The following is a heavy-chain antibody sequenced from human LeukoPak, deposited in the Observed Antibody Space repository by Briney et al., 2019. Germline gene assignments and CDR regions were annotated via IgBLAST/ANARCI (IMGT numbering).Heavy chain of an antibody. CDR3: AKGGLRVTDY. CDR2: VNNDGSST. V-gene: IGHV3-74*03. D-gene: IGHD5/OR15-5a*01. CDR1: GFIFSNYW. J-gene: IGHJ4*02. Sequence: PGGPLRLSCAASGFIFSNYWMHWVRQAPEKGLVWVSRVNNDGSSTTYADSVKGRFTISRDNAKNTLYLQMNSLRAEDTAVYYCAKGGLRVTDYWGQGTLVTVSS.